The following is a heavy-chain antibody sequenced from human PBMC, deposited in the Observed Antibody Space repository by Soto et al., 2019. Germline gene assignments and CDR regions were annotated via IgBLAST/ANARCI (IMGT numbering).Heavy chain of an antibody. Sequence: ASVKVSCKASGYTFTGYYMHWVRQAPGQGLEWMGWINPNSGGTNYAQKFQGWVTMTRDTSISTAYMEPSRLRSDDTAVYYCARGKYSSSSDFDYWGQGTLVTVSS. D-gene: IGHD6-6*01. CDR3: ARGKYSSSSDFDY. CDR1: GYTFTGYY. CDR2: INPNSGGT. V-gene: IGHV1-2*04. J-gene: IGHJ4*02.